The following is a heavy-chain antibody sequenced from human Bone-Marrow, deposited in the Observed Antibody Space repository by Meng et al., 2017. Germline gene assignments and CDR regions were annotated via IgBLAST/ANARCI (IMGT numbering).Heavy chain of an antibody. CDR1: GFTFNSYW. J-gene: IGHJ4*02. CDR3: ARSVAAAGDY. CDR2: IKQDGSDK. Sequence: GGSLRLSCAASGFTFNSYWTSWVRQAPGKGLEWVANIKQDGSDKYYVDSVKGRFTISRDNAKNSLFLQMNSLRAEDTALYYCARSVAAAGDYWGQGTLVTVSS. D-gene: IGHD6-13*01. V-gene: IGHV3-7*01.